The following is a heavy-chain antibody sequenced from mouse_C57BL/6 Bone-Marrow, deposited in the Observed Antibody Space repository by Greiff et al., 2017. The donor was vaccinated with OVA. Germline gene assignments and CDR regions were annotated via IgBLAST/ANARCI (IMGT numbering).Heavy chain of an antibody. CDR3: ARPYYYSNYGAWFAY. V-gene: IGHV1-82*01. J-gene: IGHJ3*01. D-gene: IGHD2-5*01. CDR1: GYAFSSSW. Sequence: VQLQQSGPELVKPGASVKMSCKASGYAFSSSWMNWVKQRPGKGLEWIGRIYPGDGDTKYNGKFKGKATLTADKYSSTAYMQLSSLTSEDSAVYFCARPYYYSNYGAWFAYWGQGTLVTVAA. CDR2: IYPGDGDT.